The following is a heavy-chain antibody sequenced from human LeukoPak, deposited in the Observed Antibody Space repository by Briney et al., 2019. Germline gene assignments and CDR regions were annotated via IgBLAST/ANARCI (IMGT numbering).Heavy chain of an antibody. CDR3: ARDGAEGDNSAFDI. V-gene: IGHV3-23*01. J-gene: IGHJ3*02. CDR2: ISGSGGST. Sequence: GGSLRLSCAASGFTFRSYAMSWVRQAPGKGLEWVSGISGSGGSTYYADSVKGRFTISRDNSKNTLYLLMNSLKTEDTAVYFCARDGAEGDNSAFDIWGQGTVVTVSS. CDR1: GFTFRSYA. D-gene: IGHD3-22*01.